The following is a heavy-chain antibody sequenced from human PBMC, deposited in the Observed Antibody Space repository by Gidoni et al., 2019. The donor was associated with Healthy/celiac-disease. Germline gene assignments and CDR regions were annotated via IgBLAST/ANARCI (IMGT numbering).Heavy chain of an antibody. CDR3: ARHPIHVAASPRRYYYFDY. CDR2: IYYSGST. V-gene: IGHV4-59*08. CDR1: GGSISSYS. D-gene: IGHD6-25*01. J-gene: IGHJ4*02. Sequence: QVQLQESGPGLVKPSETLSLTCTVSGGSISSYSWSWIRQPPGKGLEWIGYIYYSGSTNYNPSLKSRVTISVDTSKNQFSLKLSSVTAADTAVYYCARHPIHVAASPRRYYYFDYWGQGTLVTVSS.